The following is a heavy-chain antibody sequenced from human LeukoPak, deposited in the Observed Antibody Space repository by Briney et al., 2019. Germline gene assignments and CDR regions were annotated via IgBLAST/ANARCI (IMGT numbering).Heavy chain of an antibody. CDR3: AGIQVATGGVDY. Sequence: SETLSLTCTVSGYSISSGYYWGWIRQPPGKGLEWIGSIYHSGSTYYYPSLKSRLTISVDTSKNQFSLKLSSVTAADTAVYYCAGIQVATGGVDYWGQGTLVTVSS. CDR2: IYHSGST. J-gene: IGHJ4*02. D-gene: IGHD5-12*01. CDR1: GYSISSGYY. V-gene: IGHV4-38-2*02.